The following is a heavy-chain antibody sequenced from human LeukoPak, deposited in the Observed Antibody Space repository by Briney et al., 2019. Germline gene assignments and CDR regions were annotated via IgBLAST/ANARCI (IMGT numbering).Heavy chain of an antibody. Sequence: GGSLRLSCAASGFTFSSYWMSWVRQAPGKGLEWVANIKQDGSEKYYVDSVKGRFTISRDNAKNSLYLQMNSLRAKDTAVYYCARDLYYYDSSGYSWGQGTLVTVSS. V-gene: IGHV3-7*01. CDR2: IKQDGSEK. CDR3: ARDLYYYDSSGYS. D-gene: IGHD3-22*01. CDR1: GFTFSSYW. J-gene: IGHJ1*01.